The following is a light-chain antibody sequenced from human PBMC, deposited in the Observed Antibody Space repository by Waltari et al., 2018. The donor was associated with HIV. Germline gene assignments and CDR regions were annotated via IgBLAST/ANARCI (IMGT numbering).Light chain of an antibody. CDR3: SSYTSSSTWV. CDR2: DVS. CDR1: SSDYGGYNY. Sequence: QSALTQPASVSGSPGQSITISCTGTSSDYGGYNYVSWYQQHPGKAPKLMIYDVSKRPSGVSNRFSGSKSGNTASLTISGLQAEDEADYYCSSYTSSSTWVFGGGTKLTVL. J-gene: IGLJ3*02. V-gene: IGLV2-14*01.